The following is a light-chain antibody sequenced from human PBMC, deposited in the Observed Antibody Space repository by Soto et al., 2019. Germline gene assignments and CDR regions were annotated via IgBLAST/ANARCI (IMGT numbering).Light chain of an antibody. J-gene: IGLJ2*01. CDR3: SSYTSSSTPYLV. CDR2: EVS. V-gene: IGLV2-14*01. Sequence: QSALTQPASVSGSPGQSITISCTGTSSDVGGYNYVSWYQQHPGKAPKLMIYEVSNRPSGVSNRFSGSKSGNTASLTISGLQAEDEAEYYCSSYTSSSTPYLVFGGGTKLTVL. CDR1: SSDVGGYNY.